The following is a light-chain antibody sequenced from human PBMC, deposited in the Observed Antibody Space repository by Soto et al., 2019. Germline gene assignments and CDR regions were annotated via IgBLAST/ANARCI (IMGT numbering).Light chain of an antibody. V-gene: IGKV3-20*01. CDR1: ESISSTS. J-gene: IGKJ5*01. CDR2: GAS. CDR3: QQYGSSPFT. Sequence: EIVLTQSPGILSFSLGERATLSCRVSESISSTSLAWYQQKPGQAPRLLIYGASTRATGVPDRFSGSESGTDFTLSISRLEPDDFVVYYCQQYGSSPFTFGQGTRLENK.